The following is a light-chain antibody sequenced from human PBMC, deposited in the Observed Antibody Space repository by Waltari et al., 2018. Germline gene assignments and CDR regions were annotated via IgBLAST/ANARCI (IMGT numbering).Light chain of an antibody. CDR2: AAY. Sequence: EVVMTQSPGTLSVSPGESATLSCRASQNVNTHLDWYKQKPGQAPRLLIYAAYTRATGVPARFSGSGSGTDFTLTISSLQSEDFALYYCQQYNDWPRTFGLGTKVEI. CDR1: QNVNTH. J-gene: IGKJ1*01. CDR3: QQYNDWPRT. V-gene: IGKV3-15*01.